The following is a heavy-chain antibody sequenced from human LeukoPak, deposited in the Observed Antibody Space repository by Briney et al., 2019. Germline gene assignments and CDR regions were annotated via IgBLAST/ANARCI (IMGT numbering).Heavy chain of an antibody. D-gene: IGHD3-10*02. CDR3: AKDGHVTYHYFHMDV. CDR1: GFTFNSHA. Sequence: GRSLRLSCAISGFTFNSHAMSWVRQAPGKGLEWLSCISATSGATWYADSVKGRFTISRDNSKNTLYLQMNDLRAEDTAIYYCAKDGHVTYHYFHMDVWGKGTTVTVSS. CDR2: ISATSGAT. V-gene: IGHV3-23*01. J-gene: IGHJ6*03.